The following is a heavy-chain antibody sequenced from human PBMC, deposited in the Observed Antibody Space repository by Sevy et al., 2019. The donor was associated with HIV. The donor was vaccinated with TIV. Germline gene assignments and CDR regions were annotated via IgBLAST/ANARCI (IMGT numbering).Heavy chain of an antibody. D-gene: IGHD3-22*01. CDR2: ISGSGGST. CDR1: GFTFSSYA. J-gene: IGHJ4*02. CDR3: AKDQEYYDSSGRGIYFDY. Sequence: GGSLRLSCAASGFTFSSYAMSWVRQAPGKGLEWVSAISGSGGSTYYADSVKGRFTISRDNSKNTLYLQMNSLRAEDTAVYYCAKDQEYYDSSGRGIYFDYWGQGTLVTVSS. V-gene: IGHV3-23*01.